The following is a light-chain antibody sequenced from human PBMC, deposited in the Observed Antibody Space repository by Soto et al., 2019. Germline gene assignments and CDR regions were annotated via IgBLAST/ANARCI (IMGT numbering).Light chain of an antibody. V-gene: IGLV2-11*01. Sequence: QSALTQARSVSGSPGQSVTISCTGTSGDVGGYNFVSWYQQHPGTAPNLMIFDVSQRPSGVPDRFSGYKSGNTASLTISGLQAEDEADYYCCSYGGSYTWVFGGGTKVTVL. CDR2: DVS. J-gene: IGLJ3*02. CDR3: CSYGGSYTWV. CDR1: SGDVGGYNF.